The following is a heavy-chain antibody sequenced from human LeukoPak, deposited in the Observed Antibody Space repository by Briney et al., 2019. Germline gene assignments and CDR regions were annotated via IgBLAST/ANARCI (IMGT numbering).Heavy chain of an antibody. CDR3: ATLLL. Sequence: GGSQRLSCAASGFTFSNYAVDWLRQAPGKGLEWVASIKQDNEKYYVDSVKGRFTISRDNAKKSLYLQMNSLRADDTAVYYCATLLLRGQGTLVTVSS. D-gene: IGHD2-21*02. V-gene: IGHV3-7*01. CDR1: GFTFSNYA. CDR2: IKQDNEK. J-gene: IGHJ1*01.